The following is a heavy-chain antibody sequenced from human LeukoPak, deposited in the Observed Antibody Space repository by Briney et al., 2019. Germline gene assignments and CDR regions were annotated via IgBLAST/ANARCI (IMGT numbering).Heavy chain of an antibody. CDR3: ASVRFLEWL. J-gene: IGHJ4*02. CDR2: ISFDGSIK. Sequence: GRSLRLSCAASGFTFSTYAMHWVRQAPGKGLEWVAVISFDGSIKYYADSVKGRFTISRDNAKNSLYLQMNSLRAEDTAVYYCASVRFLEWLWGQGTLVTVSS. CDR1: GFTFSTYA. V-gene: IGHV3-30*04. D-gene: IGHD3-3*01.